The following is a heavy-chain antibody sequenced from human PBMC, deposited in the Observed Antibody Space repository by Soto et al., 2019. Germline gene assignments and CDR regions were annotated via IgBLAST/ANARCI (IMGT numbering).Heavy chain of an antibody. D-gene: IGHD1-26*01. CDR2: MYNTGST. CDR1: GGSISSYY. J-gene: IGHJ4*02. Sequence: KPSETLSLTCTVSGGSISSYYWSWIRQPPGKGLEWIGYMYNTGSTVYNPSLKSRVTISVDTSKNQFSLKLSSVTAADTAVYYCARPSGSYLYYFDYWGQGTLVTVSS. CDR3: ARPSGSYLYYFDY. V-gene: IGHV4-59*08.